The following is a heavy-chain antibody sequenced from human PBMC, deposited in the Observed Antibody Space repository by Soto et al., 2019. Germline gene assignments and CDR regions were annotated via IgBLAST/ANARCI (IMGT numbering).Heavy chain of an antibody. CDR2: IYYSGST. Sequence: PSETLSLTCTVSGGSISSYYWSWIRQPPGKGLEWIGYIYYSGSTNYNPSLKSRVTIPVDTSKNQFSLKLSSVTAADTAVYYCARVGVLGPWYYGMDVWGQGTTVTVSS. CDR1: GGSISSYY. J-gene: IGHJ6*02. V-gene: IGHV4-59*01. CDR3: ARVGVLGPWYYGMDV. D-gene: IGHD3-10*01.